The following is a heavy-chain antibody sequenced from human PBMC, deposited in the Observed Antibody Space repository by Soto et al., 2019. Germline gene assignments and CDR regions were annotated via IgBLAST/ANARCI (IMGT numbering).Heavy chain of an antibody. CDR3: ARDYGGNSGWFDP. V-gene: IGHV1-8*01. Sequence: QVQLVQSGAEVKKPGASVKVSCKASGYTFTTYDINWVRQATGQGLEWVGWMSPNSGRAGYAQKFQGRVTMTRDTSRSTAYMELSSLRSEDTAVYYCARDYGGNSGWFDPWGQGTLVTVSS. D-gene: IGHD4-17*01. CDR1: GYTFTTYD. J-gene: IGHJ5*02. CDR2: MSPNSGRA.